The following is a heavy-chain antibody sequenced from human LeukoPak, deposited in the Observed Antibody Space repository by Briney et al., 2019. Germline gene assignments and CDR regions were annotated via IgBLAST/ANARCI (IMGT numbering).Heavy chain of an antibody. CDR2: IKQSERT. CDR1: GGSLSGYY. CDR3: AREGLKNVHNPLGY. J-gene: IGHJ4*02. D-gene: IGHD5-24*01. V-gene: IGHV4-34*01. Sequence: SETLSLTCAVYGGSLSGYYWTWIRQPPGKGLEWLGEIKQSERTNYNPSLKSRITISIDTSKNQFSLKLTSVTAADTAVYYCAREGLKNVHNPLGYWGQGTLVTVPS.